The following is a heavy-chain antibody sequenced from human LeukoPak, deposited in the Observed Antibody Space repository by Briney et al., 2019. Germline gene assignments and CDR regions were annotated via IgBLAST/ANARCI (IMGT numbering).Heavy chain of an antibody. CDR3: ATVPGVVVTGRNYYGMDV. Sequence: GASVKVSCKVSGYTLTKLSMHWVRQAPGKGLEWMGGFDPEDGETIYAQKFQGRVTMTEDTSTDTAYMELSSLRSEDTAVYYCATVPGVVVTGRNYYGMDVWGQGTMVTVSS. V-gene: IGHV1-24*01. CDR1: GYTLTKLS. D-gene: IGHD2-21*02. J-gene: IGHJ6*02. CDR2: FDPEDGET.